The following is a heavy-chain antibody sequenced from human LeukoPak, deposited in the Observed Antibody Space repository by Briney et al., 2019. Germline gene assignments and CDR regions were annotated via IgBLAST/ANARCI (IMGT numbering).Heavy chain of an antibody. V-gene: IGHV1-2*02. CDR3: ATSPGYRRNWGAFDI. J-gene: IGHJ3*02. CDR2: INPNRGGT. Sequence: ASVKVSCRSAGYTFTGYYMHWVRQAPGQGLEWMGWINPNRGGTNYAQKFQGGGTMTKDTPINTAYLELTRLKSDDTAVYYCATSPGYRRNWGAFDIWGQGTMVTVSS. D-gene: IGHD7-27*01. CDR1: GYTFTGYY.